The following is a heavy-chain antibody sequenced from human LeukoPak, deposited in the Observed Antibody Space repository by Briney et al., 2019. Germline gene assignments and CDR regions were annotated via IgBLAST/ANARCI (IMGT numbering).Heavy chain of an antibody. CDR3: ASGTAAGLHFDY. D-gene: IGHD6-13*01. Sequence: SSETLSLTCAVYGGSFSGYYWSWIRQPPGKGLEWIGYIYYSGSTNYNPSLKSRVTISVDTSKNQFSLKLSSVTAADTAVYYCASGTAAGLHFDYWGQGTLVTVSS. CDR1: GGSFSGYY. CDR2: IYYSGST. J-gene: IGHJ4*02. V-gene: IGHV4-59*01.